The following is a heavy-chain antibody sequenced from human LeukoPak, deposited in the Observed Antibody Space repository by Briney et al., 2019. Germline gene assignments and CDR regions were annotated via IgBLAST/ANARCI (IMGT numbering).Heavy chain of an antibody. CDR1: GFSFSSYW. CDR2: IWFDGSNK. Sequence: GGSLRLSCAASGFSFSSYWMTWVRQAPGKGLEWVALIWFDGSNKYYADSVKGRFTISRDNSKNTLYLQMNSLRAEDTAVYYCAREHMDPNYFDYWGQGTLVTVSS. V-gene: IGHV3-33*08. D-gene: IGHD2-2*03. CDR3: AREHMDPNYFDY. J-gene: IGHJ4*02.